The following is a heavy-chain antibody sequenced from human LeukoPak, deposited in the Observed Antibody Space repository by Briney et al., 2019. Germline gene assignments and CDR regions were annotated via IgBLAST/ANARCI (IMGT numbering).Heavy chain of an antibody. Sequence: ASVKVSFKASGFTFTSSTIQWVRQARGQRLEWIGWIVVGSGNTNYAQKFQERVIITRDMSTTTVYMELSSLRSEDTAVYYCAGTPWFGELTLDYWGQGTLVTVSS. CDR3: AGTPWFGELTLDY. CDR2: IVVGSGNT. D-gene: IGHD3-10*01. V-gene: IGHV1-58*02. CDR1: GFTFTSST. J-gene: IGHJ4*02.